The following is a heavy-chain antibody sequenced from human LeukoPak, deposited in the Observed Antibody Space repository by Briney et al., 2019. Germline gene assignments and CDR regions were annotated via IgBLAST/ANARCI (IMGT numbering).Heavy chain of an antibody. CDR3: ARAPRSWGFDY. CDR1: GYTFTSYG. CDR2: ISAYNGNT. Sequence: ASVKVSCKASGYTFTSYGISWVRQAPGQGLEWMGWISAYNGNTNYAQKFQGRVTINTAYMELTNLRSEDTAVYYCARAPRSWGFDYWGQGTLVTVSS. D-gene: IGHD7-27*01. J-gene: IGHJ4*02. V-gene: IGHV1-18*01.